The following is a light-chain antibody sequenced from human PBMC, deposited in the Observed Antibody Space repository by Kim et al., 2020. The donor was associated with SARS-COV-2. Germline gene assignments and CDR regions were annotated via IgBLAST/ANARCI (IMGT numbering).Light chain of an antibody. CDR1: SNNVGDEG. V-gene: IGLV10-54*01. CDR3: SAWDRSLGAWV. J-gene: IGLJ2*01. CDR2: RNN. Sequence: ETATLTLTGNSNNVGDEGAGWLQQHQGHPPKLLFYRNNNRPSGISERLSASRSGNTASLTITGLQPEDEADYYCSAWDRSLGAWVFGGGTQLTVL.